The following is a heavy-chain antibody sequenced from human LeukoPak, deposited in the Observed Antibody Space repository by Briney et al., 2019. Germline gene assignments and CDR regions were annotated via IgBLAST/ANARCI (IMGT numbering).Heavy chain of an antibody. CDR3: ARDQMVGATPWYFDL. CDR2: IYTSGST. V-gene: IGHV4-4*07. D-gene: IGHD1-26*01. Sequence: SETLSLTCTVSGGSISSYYWSWIRQPARKGLEWIGRIYTSGSTNYNPSLKSRVTMSVDTSKNQFSLKLSSVTAADTAVYYCARDQMVGATPWYFDLWGRGTLVTVSS. J-gene: IGHJ2*01. CDR1: GGSISSYY.